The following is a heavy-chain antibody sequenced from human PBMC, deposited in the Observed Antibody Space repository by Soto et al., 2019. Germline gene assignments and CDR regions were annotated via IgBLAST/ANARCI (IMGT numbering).Heavy chain of an antibody. CDR3: AKDGMGFGELYFGY. J-gene: IGHJ4*02. D-gene: IGHD3-10*01. CDR1: GFTFSSYA. CDR2: ISGSGGST. V-gene: IGHV3-23*01. Sequence: EVQLLESGGSLVQPGGSLRLSCAASGFTFSSYAMSWVRQAPGKGLEWVSAISGSGGSTYYADSVKGRFTISRDNSKNTLYLQMNSLRAEDAAVYYCAKDGMGFGELYFGYWGQGTLVTVSS.